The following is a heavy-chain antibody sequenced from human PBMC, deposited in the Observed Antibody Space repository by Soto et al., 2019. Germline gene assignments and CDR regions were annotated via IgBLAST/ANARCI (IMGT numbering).Heavy chain of an antibody. V-gene: IGHV4-39*01. CDR1: DHSIEFHHYY. D-gene: IGHD1-26*01. Sequence: SETLSLIFLVFDHSIEFHHYYCALVRQPPGKGLEWIASISYLGTTYYSPSLKSRVIKSIDTSRNQFSLKLTSVTAADTAMYFCARQKLDVPAFFDYWGQGILVTVS. CDR3: ARQKLDVPAFFDY. CDR2: ISYLGTT. J-gene: IGHJ4*02.